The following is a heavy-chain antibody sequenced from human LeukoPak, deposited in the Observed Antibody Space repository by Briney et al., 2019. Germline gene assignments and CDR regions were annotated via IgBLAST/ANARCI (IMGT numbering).Heavy chain of an antibody. V-gene: IGHV3-23*01. CDR3: AKDFGELLSQTLDY. Sequence: GGSLRLSCAASGFTFSSYAMSWVRQAPGKGLEWVSAISGSGGSTYYADSVKGRFTISRDNSKNTLYLQMNSLRAEDTAVYYCAKDFGELLSQTLDYWGQGTLVTVSS. CDR1: GFTFSSYA. D-gene: IGHD3-10*01. CDR2: ISGSGGST. J-gene: IGHJ4*02.